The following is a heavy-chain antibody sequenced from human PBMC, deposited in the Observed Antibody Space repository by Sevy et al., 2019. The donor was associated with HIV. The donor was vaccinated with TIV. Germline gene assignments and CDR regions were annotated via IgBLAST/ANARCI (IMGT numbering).Heavy chain of an antibody. J-gene: IGHJ6*02. CDR2: ISAYDGNT. D-gene: IGHD3-10*01. Sequence: ASVKVSCKTSGYTFNTFGINWVRQAPGQGLQWVGWISAYDGNTKFVQNLQGRVSMTTETSTSTVYMELKNLRSDDKAVYYCARDSIPLVQGIIITPYYYGMDVWGQGTTVTVSS. CDR3: ARDSIPLVQGIIITPYYYGMDV. V-gene: IGHV1-18*04. CDR1: GYTFNTFG.